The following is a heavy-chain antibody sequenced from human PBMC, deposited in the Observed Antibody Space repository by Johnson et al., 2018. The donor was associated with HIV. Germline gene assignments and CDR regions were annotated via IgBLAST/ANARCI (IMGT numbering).Heavy chain of an antibody. Sequence: QVQLVESGGGVVQPGRSLRLSCAASGFTFNNYGMHWVRQAPGKGLEWVAVISYDGKNKYYADSVKGRFTISRDNSKNTLYLQMNSLRAEDTALYYCAKGGIATRFFDIWGQGTMVTVSS. D-gene: IGHD6-6*01. J-gene: IGHJ3*02. V-gene: IGHV3-30*18. CDR1: GFTFNNYG. CDR2: ISYDGKNK. CDR3: AKGGIATRFFDI.